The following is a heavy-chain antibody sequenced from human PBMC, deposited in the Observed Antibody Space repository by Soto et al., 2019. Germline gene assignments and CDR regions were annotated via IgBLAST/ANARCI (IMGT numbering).Heavy chain of an antibody. Sequence: QVQLVESGGGVVQPGRSLRLSCAASGFTFSSYGMHWVRQAPGKGLEWVAVVWYDGSNKYYADSVKGRFTISRDNSKNTLYLQMNSLRAEDTAVYYCARDQSDGGVWYYFDYWGQGTLVTVSS. CDR1: GFTFSSYG. J-gene: IGHJ4*02. CDR3: ARDQSDGGVWYYFDY. D-gene: IGHD6-19*01. V-gene: IGHV3-33*01. CDR2: VWYDGSNK.